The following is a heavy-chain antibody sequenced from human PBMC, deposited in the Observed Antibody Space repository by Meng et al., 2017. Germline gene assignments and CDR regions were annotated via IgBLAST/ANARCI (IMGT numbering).Heavy chain of an antibody. J-gene: IGHJ6*02. CDR2: ISSSGSTI. CDR3: AKDIGQNYGDYGNYYYGMDV. CDR1: GFTFSSYE. Sequence: GGSLRLSCAASGFTFSSYEMNWVRQAPGKGLEWVSYISSSGSTIYYADSVKGRFTISRDNAKNSLYLQMNSLRAEDTALYYCAKDIGQNYGDYGNYYYGMDVWGQGTTVTVSS. D-gene: IGHD4-17*01. V-gene: IGHV3-48*03.